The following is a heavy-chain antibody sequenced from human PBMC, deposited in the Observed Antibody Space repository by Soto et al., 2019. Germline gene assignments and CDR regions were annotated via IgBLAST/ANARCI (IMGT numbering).Heavy chain of an antibody. Sequence: QVQLQESGPGLVKPSETLSLTCTVSGGSISSYYWSWIRQPPGKGLEWIGYIYYSGSTNYNPSLKSRVPIAVDTSKSQFSRKLSSVTAADTAVYYCARAYGGTCLDSWGQGALVTVSS. CDR3: ARAYGGTCLDS. J-gene: IGHJ5*01. CDR1: GGSISSYY. D-gene: IGHD2-15*01. V-gene: IGHV4-59*01. CDR2: IYYSGST.